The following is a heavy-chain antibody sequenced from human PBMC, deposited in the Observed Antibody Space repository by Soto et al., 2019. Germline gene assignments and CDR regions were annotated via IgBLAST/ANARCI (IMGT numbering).Heavy chain of an antibody. J-gene: IGHJ4*02. V-gene: IGHV1-69*02. CDR1: GGTFSSYT. D-gene: IGHD2-8*01. CDR2: IIPILGIA. Sequence: SVKVSCKASGGTFSSYTISWVRQAPGQGLEWMGRIIPILGIANYAQKFQGRVTITADKSTSTAYMELSSLRSEDTAVYYCARLYCTNGVCYQIDYWGQGTLVTVSS. CDR3: ARLYCTNGVCYQIDY.